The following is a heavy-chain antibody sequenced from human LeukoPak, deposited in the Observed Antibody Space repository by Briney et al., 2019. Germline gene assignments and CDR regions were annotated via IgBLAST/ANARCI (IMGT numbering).Heavy chain of an antibody. CDR1: GGTFSSYA. Sequence: VASVKVSCKASGGTFSSYAISWVRQAPGQGLEWMGRIIPILGIANYAQKFQGRVTITADKSTSTAYMELSSLRSEDMAVYYCARAGDGDPSWFDPWAREPWSPSPQ. D-gene: IGHD3-10*01. CDR3: ARAGDGDPSWFDP. V-gene: IGHV1-69*04. J-gene: IGHJ5*02. CDR2: IIPILGIA.